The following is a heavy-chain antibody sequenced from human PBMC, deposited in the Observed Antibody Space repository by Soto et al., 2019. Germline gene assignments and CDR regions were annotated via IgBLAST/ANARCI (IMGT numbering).Heavy chain of an antibody. V-gene: IGHV4-39*07. CDR3: ARGSCGDYYFDY. CDR1: GGSISSSSYY. J-gene: IGHJ4*02. CDR2: IYYSGST. D-gene: IGHD4-17*01. Sequence: SETLSLTCTVSGGSISSSSYYWGWIRQPPGKGLERIGSIYYSGSTYYNPSLKSRVTISVDTSKNQFSLKLSSVTAADTAVYYCARGSCGDYYFDYWGQGTLVTVSS.